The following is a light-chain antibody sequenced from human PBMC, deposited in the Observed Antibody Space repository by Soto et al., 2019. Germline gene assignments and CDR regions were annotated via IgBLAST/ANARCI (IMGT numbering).Light chain of an antibody. Sequence: QSALTQPRSVSGSPGQSVTISCTGTSSDVGSYEYVSWYQHHPGKAPKLMIFEVSHRPSGVSNRFSGSKSGNTASLTISGLQAEDEADYYCSSYTSTNTLDWVFGGGTKLTVL. CDR1: SSDVGSYEY. V-gene: IGLV2-14*01. J-gene: IGLJ3*02. CDR3: SSYTSTNTLDWV. CDR2: EVS.